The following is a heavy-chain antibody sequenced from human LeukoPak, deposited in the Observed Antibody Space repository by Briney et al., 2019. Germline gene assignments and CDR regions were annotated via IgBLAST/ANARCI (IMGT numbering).Heavy chain of an antibody. CDR1: GFSFSDSG. CDR3: ATEGPDGTYSYFHH. D-gene: IGHD1-26*01. CDR2: LWSDERVK. V-gene: IGHV3-33*08. Sequence: GRSLRLSCEASGFSFSDSGMHWVRQAPGKGLEWVAVLWSDERVKYYADPVKGRFTISRGNSKKTVWLQMDSLTVEDTALYYCATEGPDGTYSYFHHWGQGTLVIVSS. J-gene: IGHJ4*02.